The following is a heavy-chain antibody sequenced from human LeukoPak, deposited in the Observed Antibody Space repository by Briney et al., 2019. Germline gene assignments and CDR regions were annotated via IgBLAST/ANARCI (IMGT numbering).Heavy chain of an antibody. J-gene: IGHJ6*02. D-gene: IGHD4-17*01. CDR1: GFSFSSYA. Sequence: GGSLRLSCAASGFSFSSYAMTWARQAPVKGLEWVSAISGDGTRTYYADSVKGRFTISRDNSKSTLYLQMNSLRAEDTALYYCAKGTGTFFYTMDVWGQGTTVTVSS. V-gene: IGHV3-23*01. CDR2: ISGDGTRT. CDR3: AKGTGTFFYTMDV.